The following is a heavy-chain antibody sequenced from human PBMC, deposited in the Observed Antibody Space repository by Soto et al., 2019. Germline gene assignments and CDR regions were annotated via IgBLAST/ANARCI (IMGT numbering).Heavy chain of an antibody. Sequence: EVQLVESGGGLVQPGGSLRLSCAASGFTFSSYSMNWVRQAPGKGLEWGSYISSSSSTIYYADSVKGRFTISRDNAKNSLYLQMNSLRAEDTAVYYCARVALGFDYWGQGTLVTVSS. CDR2: ISSSSSTI. D-gene: IGHD3-16*01. J-gene: IGHJ4*02. CDR3: ARVALGFDY. CDR1: GFTFSSYS. V-gene: IGHV3-48*01.